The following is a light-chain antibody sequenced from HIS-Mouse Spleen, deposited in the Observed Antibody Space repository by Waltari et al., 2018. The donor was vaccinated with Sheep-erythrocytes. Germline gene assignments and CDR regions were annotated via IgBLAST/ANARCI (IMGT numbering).Light chain of an antibody. V-gene: IGLV2-23*01. J-gene: IGLJ3*02. Sequence: QSALPQPASVSGSPGQSITISCTGPSIDVGSYTLVSWYQQHPGKAPKLMIYEGSKRPSGVSNRFSGSKSGNTASLTISGLQAEDEADYYCCSYAGSSTPWVFGGGTKLTVL. CDR1: SIDVGSYTL. CDR3: CSYAGSSTPWV. CDR2: EGS.